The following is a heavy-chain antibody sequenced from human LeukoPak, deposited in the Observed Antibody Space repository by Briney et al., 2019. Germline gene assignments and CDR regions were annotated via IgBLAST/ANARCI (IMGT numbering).Heavy chain of an antibody. CDR1: GCTFSTYW. J-gene: IGHJ4*02. CDR2: INSDGSSR. Sequence: GGSLRLSCAASGCTFSTYWMHWVRQAPGKGLGWVSRINSDGSSRNYADSVKGRFTISRDNAKNTLYLQMNSLRAEDTAVYYCARGPIQDSGRYYVGDYWGQGTLVTVSS. D-gene: IGHD1-26*01. CDR3: ARGPIQDSGRYYVGDY. V-gene: IGHV3-74*01.